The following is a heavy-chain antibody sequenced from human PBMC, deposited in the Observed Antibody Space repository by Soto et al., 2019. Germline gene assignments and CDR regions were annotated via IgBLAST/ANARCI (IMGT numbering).Heavy chain of an antibody. V-gene: IGHV1-69*06. Sequence: GASVKVSFKASGGTFSSYAISWLRQAPGQGLEWMGGIIPIFGTANYAQKFQGRVTITADKSTSTAYMELSSLRSEDTAVYYCARDLWGGTYYGMDVWGQGTTVTVSS. CDR2: IIPIFGTA. J-gene: IGHJ6*02. CDR1: GGTFSSYA. D-gene: IGHD1-1*01. CDR3: ARDLWGGTYYGMDV.